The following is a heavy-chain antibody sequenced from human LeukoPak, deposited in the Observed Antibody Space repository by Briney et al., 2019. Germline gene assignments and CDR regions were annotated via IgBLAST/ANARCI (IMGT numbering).Heavy chain of an antibody. V-gene: IGHV3-21*01. J-gene: IGHJ4*02. CDR1: GFTFNSYS. D-gene: IGHD6-19*01. CDR2: ISSSSSYI. Sequence: GGSLRLSCAASGFTFNSYSMNWVRPAPGKGLEWGSSISSSSSYIYYADSVKGRFTISRDNAKNSLYLQMNSLRAEDTAVYYCARRVAVADNYFDYWGQGTLVTVSS. CDR3: ARRVAVADNYFDY.